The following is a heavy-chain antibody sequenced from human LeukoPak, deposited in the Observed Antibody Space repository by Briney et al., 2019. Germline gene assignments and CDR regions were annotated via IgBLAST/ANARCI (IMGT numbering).Heavy chain of an antibody. D-gene: IGHD3-22*01. CDR1: GFTFSDYY. CDR2: ISSSGSTI. J-gene: IGHJ5*02. V-gene: IGHV3-11*01. Sequence: GGSLRLSCAASGFTFSDYYMSWIRQAPGKGLEWVSYISSSGSTIYYADSVKGRFTISRDNAKNSLYLQMNSLRAEDTAVYYCASRPYDSSGYWGFDWFDPWGQGTLVTVSS. CDR3: ASRPYDSSGYWGFDWFDP.